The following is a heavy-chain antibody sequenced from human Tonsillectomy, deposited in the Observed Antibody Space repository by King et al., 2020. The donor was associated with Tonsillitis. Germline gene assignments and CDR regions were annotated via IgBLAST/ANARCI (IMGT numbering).Heavy chain of an antibody. D-gene: IGHD3-3*01. CDR1: GFTFSNAW. CDR3: TTTLRGRITIFGVVSTVFDY. J-gene: IGHJ4*02. V-gene: IGHV3-15*01. CDR2: IKSKTDGGTT. Sequence: QLVQSGGGLVKPGGSLRLSCAASGFTFSNAWMSWVRQAPGKGLEWVGRIKSKTDGGTTDYAAPVKGRFTISRDDSKNTLYLQTNSLKTEDTAVYYCTTTLRGRITIFGVVSTVFDYWGQGTLVTVSS.